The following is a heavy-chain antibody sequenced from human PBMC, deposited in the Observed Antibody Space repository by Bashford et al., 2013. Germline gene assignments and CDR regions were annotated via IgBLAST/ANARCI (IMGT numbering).Heavy chain of an antibody. J-gene: IGHJ4*02. CDR1: GYTFTSYY. Sequence: ASVKVSCKASGYTFTSYYIHWVRQAPGQGLEWMGLIGPGGAGTRYAQKFQGRVTMTDDTSTSTVYMELSSLRSEDTAVYYCARTPDMIVVVIRHWGQGTLVTVSS. CDR3: ARTPDMIVVVIRH. CDR2: IGPGGAGT. V-gene: IGHV1-46*01. D-gene: IGHD3-22*01.